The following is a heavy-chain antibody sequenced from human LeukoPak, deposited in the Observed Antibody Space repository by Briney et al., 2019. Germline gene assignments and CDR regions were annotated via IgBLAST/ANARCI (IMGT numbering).Heavy chain of an antibody. CDR1: GFTFSSYG. CDR3: AKGMVRGVYYYYGMDV. CDR2: IWYGGSNK. D-gene: IGHD3-10*01. J-gene: IGHJ6*02. Sequence: GGSLRLSCAASGFTFSSYGMHWVRQAPGKGLEWVAVIWYGGSNKYYADSVKGRFTISRDNSKNTLYLQMNSLRAEDTAVYYCAKGMVRGVYYYYGMDVWGQGTTVTVSS. V-gene: IGHV3-33*06.